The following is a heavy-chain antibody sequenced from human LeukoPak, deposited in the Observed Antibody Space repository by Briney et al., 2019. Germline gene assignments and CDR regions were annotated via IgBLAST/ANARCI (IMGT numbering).Heavy chain of an antibody. CDR1: GYTFTGYY. J-gene: IGHJ4*02. D-gene: IGHD6-6*01. CDR3: AREDIDSSSYSIDY. V-gene: IGHV1-69*04. Sequence: SVKVSCKASGYTFTGYYMHWVRQAPGQGLEWMGRIIPILGIANYAQKFQGRVTITADKSTSTAYMELSSLRSEDTAVYYCAREDIDSSSYSIDYWGQGTLVTVSS. CDR2: IIPILGIA.